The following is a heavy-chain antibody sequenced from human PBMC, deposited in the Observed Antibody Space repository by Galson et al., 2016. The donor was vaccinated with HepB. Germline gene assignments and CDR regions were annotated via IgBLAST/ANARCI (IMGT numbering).Heavy chain of an antibody. CDR3: VKERDMGWYFDY. CDR2: ISWDSTNI. J-gene: IGHJ4*02. CDR1: GFSFDDYT. Sequence: SLRLSCAASGFSFDDYTMHWVRQPPGKGPEWVSLISWDSTNIDYADSVKGRFTISRDNSKNSLFLQMNSLRTEDTALYYCVKERDMGWYFDYWGQGTLVTVSS. D-gene: IGHD6-19*01. V-gene: IGHV3-43*01.